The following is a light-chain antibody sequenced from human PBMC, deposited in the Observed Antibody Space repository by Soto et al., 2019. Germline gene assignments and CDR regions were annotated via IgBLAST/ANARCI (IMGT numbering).Light chain of an antibody. CDR3: GAYAGSNTVI. CDR1: SSDVGGHNF. Sequence: QSALTQPRSVSGSPGQSVTISCTGTSSDVGGHNFVSWYQQHPGIAPKLMIYDVNKRPSGVPDRFSGSQSGNTASLTISGNQAEDEADYYCGAYAGSNTVIFGGGTQLAVL. J-gene: IGLJ2*01. CDR2: DVN. V-gene: IGLV2-11*01.